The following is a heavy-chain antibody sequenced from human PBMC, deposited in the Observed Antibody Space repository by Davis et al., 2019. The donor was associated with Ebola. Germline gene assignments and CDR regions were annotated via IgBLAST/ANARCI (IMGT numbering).Heavy chain of an antibody. V-gene: IGHV3-23*01. J-gene: IGHJ6*02. D-gene: IGHD3-10*01. CDR2: ISGSGGST. Sequence: GESLKISCAASGFTFSSYAMSWVRQAPGKGLEWVSAISGSGGSTYYADSVKGRFTISRDNSKNSLYLQMNSLRAEDTAVYYCARSLVWVQGVRRRYYGMDVWGQGTTVTVSS. CDR1: GFTFSSYA. CDR3: ARSLVWVQGVRRRYYGMDV.